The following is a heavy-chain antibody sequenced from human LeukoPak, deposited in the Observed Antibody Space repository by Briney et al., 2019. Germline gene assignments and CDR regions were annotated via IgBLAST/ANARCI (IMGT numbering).Heavy chain of an antibody. V-gene: IGHV3-21*01. J-gene: IGHJ4*02. D-gene: IGHD5-24*01. CDR1: GFTFSSYS. CDR3: AGGGRRDGYNYQHY. CDR2: ISSSSSYI. Sequence: PGGSLRLSCAASGFTFSSYSMNWVRQAPGKGLEWVSSISSSSSYIYYADSVKGLFTISRDNAKNSLYLQMNSLRAEDTAVYYCAGGGRRDGYNYQHYWGQGTLVTVSS.